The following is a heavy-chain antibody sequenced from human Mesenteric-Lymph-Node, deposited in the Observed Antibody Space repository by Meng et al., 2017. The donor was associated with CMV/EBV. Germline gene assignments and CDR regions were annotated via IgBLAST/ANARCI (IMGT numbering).Heavy chain of an antibody. Sequence: ASVKVSCKASGYTFTNYDITWVRQATGQGLEWMGWVNPDSGDTVYAQRFQGRVTMTRNTSISTAYMELSSLRSEDTAVYYCARGNHTVTTRGVYYYYGMDVWGQGTTVTVSS. D-gene: IGHD4-11*01. CDR1: GYTFTNYD. V-gene: IGHV1-8*02. J-gene: IGHJ6*02. CDR2: VNPDSGDT. CDR3: ARGNHTVTTRGVYYYYGMDV.